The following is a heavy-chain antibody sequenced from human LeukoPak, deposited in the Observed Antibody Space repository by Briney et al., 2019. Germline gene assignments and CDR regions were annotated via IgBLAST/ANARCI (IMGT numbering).Heavy chain of an antibody. CDR2: INKDGSET. J-gene: IGHJ4*02. Sequence: PGGSLRLSCAASGLAFSSHWMSWVRQAPGKGLEWVANINKDGSETRYLDSVRGRFTISRDNAKDSVYLQMNSLRAEDTAVYYCARDPASPVPFDYWGQGTLVTVSS. CDR1: GLAFSSHW. CDR3: ARDPASPVPFDY. V-gene: IGHV3-7*05.